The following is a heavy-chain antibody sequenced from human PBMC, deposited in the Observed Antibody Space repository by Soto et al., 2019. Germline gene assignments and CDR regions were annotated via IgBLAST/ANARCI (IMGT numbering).Heavy chain of an antibody. J-gene: IGHJ4*02. CDR2: IIPIYASP. CDR3: AVTVTGSRSPLAH. CDR1: GGTFSSNA. D-gene: IGHD3-9*01. V-gene: IGHV1-69*06. Sequence: QVQLGQSGAEVKKPGSSVKVSCKASGGTFSSNAISWVRQAPGQGLEWMGGIIPIYASPNYAQNFQGRVTVTADKATSTAYFELICLKFADSAIYYCAVTVTGSRSPLAHWGRGTLVIVSS.